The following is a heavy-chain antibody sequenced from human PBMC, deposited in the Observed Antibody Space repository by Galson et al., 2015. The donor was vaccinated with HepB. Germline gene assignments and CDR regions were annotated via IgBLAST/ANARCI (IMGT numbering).Heavy chain of an antibody. CDR1: GYTFTSYD. J-gene: IGHJ4*02. D-gene: IGHD6-19*01. Sequence: SVKVSCKASGYTFTSYDINWVRQATGQGLEWMGWMNPNSGNTGYAQKFQGRVTMTRNTSISTAYMELSSLRSEDTAVYYCARPRKGSFKSRPYSSGWYYFDYWGQGTLVTVSS. CDR2: MNPNSGNT. CDR3: ARPRKGSFKSRPYSSGWYYFDY. V-gene: IGHV1-8*01.